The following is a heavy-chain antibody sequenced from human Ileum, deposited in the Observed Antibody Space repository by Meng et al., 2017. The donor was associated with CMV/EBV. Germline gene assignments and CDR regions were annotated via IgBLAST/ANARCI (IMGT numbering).Heavy chain of an antibody. J-gene: IGHJ6*02. CDR3: AGDPGLPNGMDV. CDR2: NCRNSGNR. Sequence: GGSLRLSCAASGFTFDDCAMHWVRQSPGKGLGWVSSNCRNSGNRGYADSAKGRFTISRDNSKNTLYLQMNSLRADDTAAYYCAGDPGLPNGMDVWGQGTTVTVSS. CDR1: GFTFDDCA. D-gene: IGHD4-11*01. V-gene: IGHV3-9*01.